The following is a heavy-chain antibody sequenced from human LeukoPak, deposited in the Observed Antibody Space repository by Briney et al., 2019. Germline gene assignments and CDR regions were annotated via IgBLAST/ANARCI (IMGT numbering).Heavy chain of an antibody. D-gene: IGHD3-9*01. CDR2: INSDGSST. CDR3: ARTRYFDWLLIPDAFDI. Sequence: PGGSLRLSCAGSGFTFGSYWMHWVRQAPGKGLVWVSRINSDGSSTSYADSVKGRFTISRDNAKNTLYLQMNSLRAEDTAVYYCARTRYFDWLLIPDAFDIWGQGTMVTVSS. CDR1: GFTFGSYW. J-gene: IGHJ3*02. V-gene: IGHV3-74*01.